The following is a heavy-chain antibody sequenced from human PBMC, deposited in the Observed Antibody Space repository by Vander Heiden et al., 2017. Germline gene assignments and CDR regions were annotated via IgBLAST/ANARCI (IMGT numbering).Heavy chain of an antibody. CDR1: GYTFTSYA. V-gene: IGHV1-3*01. CDR2: INAGNGNT. CDR3: ARVKCSGGSCYRFYGMDV. D-gene: IGHD2-15*01. J-gene: IGHJ6*02. Sequence: QVQLVQSGAEVKKPGASVKVSCKASGYTFTSYAMHWVRQAPGQRLEWMGWINAGNGNTKYSQKFQGRVTITRDTSASTAYMELSSLRSEDTAVYYCARVKCSGGSCYRFYGMDVWGQGTTVTVSS.